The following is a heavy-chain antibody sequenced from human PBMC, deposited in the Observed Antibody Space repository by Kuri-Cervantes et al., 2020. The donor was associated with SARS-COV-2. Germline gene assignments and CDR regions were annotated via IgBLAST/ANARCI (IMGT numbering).Heavy chain of an antibody. J-gene: IGHJ4*02. CDR3: AGEQEQFDY. CDR1: GFTFSSYA. D-gene: IGHD1/OR15-1a*01. V-gene: IGHV3-30-3*01. Sequence: GESLKISCAASGFTFSSYAMHWVRQAPGKGLEWVAVISYDGSNKYYADSVKGRFTISRDNSKNTLYPQMNSLRAEDTAVYYCAGEQEQFDYWGQGTLVTVSS. CDR2: ISYDGSNK.